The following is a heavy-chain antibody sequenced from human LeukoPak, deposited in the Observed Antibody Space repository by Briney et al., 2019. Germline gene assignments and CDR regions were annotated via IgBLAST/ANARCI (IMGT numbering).Heavy chain of an antibody. V-gene: IGHV3-7*01. CDR2: IKQDGSEK. D-gene: IGHD6-13*01. CDR3: ARYKIPGIAAAGKNWFDP. J-gene: IGHJ5*02. Sequence: GGSLRLSCAASGFRFSNAWMSWVRQAPGKGLEWVANIKQDGSEKYYVDSVKGRFTISRDNAKNSLYLQMNSLRAEDTAVYYCARYKIPGIAAAGKNWFDPWGQGTLVTVSS. CDR1: GFRFSNAW.